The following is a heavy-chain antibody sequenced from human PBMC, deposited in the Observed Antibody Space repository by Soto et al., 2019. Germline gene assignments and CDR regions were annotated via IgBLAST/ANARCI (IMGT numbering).Heavy chain of an antibody. CDR1: GGTFSNYV. V-gene: IGHV1-2*04. CDR3: ARGDSTDCSNGVCSFFYNHDMDV. D-gene: IGHD2-8*01. CDR2: IIPKSGGT. Sequence: ASVKVSCKASGGTFSNYVVNWVRQAPGQGLEWMGRIIPKSGGTSTAQKFQGWVTMTTDTSISTASMELTRLTSDDTAIYYCARGDSTDCSNGVCSFFYNHDMDVWGQGTTVTVSS. J-gene: IGHJ6*02.